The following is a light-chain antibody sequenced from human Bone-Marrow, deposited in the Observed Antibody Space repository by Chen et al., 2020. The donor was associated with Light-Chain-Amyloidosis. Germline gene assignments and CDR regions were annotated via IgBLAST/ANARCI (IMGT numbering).Light chain of an antibody. V-gene: IGLV1-51*01. CDR2: DNN. Sequence: QSVLTQPPSVSAAPGQKVTISCSGSSSNIGNNYVSWYQQLPGTAPKLLIYDNNQRPSGIPDRFAGSKSGTSATLRITGLQAGDDADYYCGTWDSSLSAGVFGGGTKLTVL. J-gene: IGLJ3*02. CDR3: GTWDSSLSAGV. CDR1: SSNIGNNY.